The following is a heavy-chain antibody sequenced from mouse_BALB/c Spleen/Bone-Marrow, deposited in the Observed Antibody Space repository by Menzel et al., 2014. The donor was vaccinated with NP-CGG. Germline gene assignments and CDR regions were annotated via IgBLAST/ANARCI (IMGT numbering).Heavy chain of an antibody. CDR3: ARDTYGRDY. CDR1: YFTFTDYY. J-gene: IGHJ2*01. V-gene: IGHV7-3*02. CDR2: IRNKANGYTT. Sequence: EVKLMESGGGLVQPGGSLRLSCATSYFTFTDYYMSWVRQPPGKALEWLGFIRNKANGYTTGYSASVKGRFTISRDNSQSILYLQMNTLRAEDSATYYCARDTYGRDYWGQGTTLTVSS. D-gene: IGHD1-1*01.